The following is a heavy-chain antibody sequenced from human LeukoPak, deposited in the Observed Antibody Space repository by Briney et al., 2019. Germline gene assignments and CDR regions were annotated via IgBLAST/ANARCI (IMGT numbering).Heavy chain of an antibody. V-gene: IGHV3-21*05. CDR3: ARDTLQPGLIDS. CDR2: INDDSSDI. J-gene: IGHJ4*02. CDR1: GFTFSLYA. D-gene: IGHD2-2*01. Sequence: PGGSLRLSCAASGFTFSLYAMDWVRQAPGKGLEWVSYINDDSSDIHYADSVRGRFTISRDNARNTLYLQLSSLRAEDTAVYYCARDTLQPGLIDSWGQGTLVTVSS.